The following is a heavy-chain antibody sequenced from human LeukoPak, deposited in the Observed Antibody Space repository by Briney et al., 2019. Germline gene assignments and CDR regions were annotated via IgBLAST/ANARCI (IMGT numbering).Heavy chain of an antibody. CDR1: GGSFSGYY. V-gene: IGHV4-34*01. CDR3: ASSGDYYDSSGYFDY. J-gene: IGHJ4*02. D-gene: IGHD3-22*01. CDR2: INHSGST. Sequence: ALETLSLTCAVYGGSFSGYYWRWIRQPPGKGLEWIGEINHSGSTNYNPSLKSRVTISVDTSKNQFSLKLSSVTAADTAVYYCASSGDYYDSSGYFDYWGQGTLVTVSS.